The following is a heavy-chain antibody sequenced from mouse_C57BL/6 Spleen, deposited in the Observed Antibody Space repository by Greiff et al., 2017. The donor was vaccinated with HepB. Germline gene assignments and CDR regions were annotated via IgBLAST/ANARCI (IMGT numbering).Heavy chain of an antibody. CDR1: GFSLTSYG. CDR2: IWSGGST. V-gene: IGHV2-2*01. D-gene: IGHD2-4*01. CDR3: ARRMEYDYDAYFDV. Sequence: VKLQESGPGLVQPSQSLSITCTVSGFSLTSYGVHWVRQSPGKGLEWLGVIWSGGSTDYNAAFISRLSISKDNSKSQVFFKMNSLQADDTAIYYCARRMEYDYDAYFDVWGTGTTVTVSS. J-gene: IGHJ1*03.